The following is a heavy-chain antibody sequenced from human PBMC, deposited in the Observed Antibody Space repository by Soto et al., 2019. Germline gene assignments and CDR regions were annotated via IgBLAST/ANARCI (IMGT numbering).Heavy chain of an antibody. CDR2: TNPNSDGA. D-gene: IGHD6-19*01. CDR3: ARGGGSGWHGDWFDP. J-gene: IGHJ5*02. CDR1: GYTFTDYY. V-gene: IGHV1-2*02. Sequence: QVHLVQSGAEVKKPGASVRVSCKASGYTFTDYYIHWVRQAPEQGLEWMGWTNPNSDGAHYAQKFQGRVTMTRDKSTRTAYMEVNRLRSDDTAVYFCARGGGSGWHGDWFDPWGQGTLVTVSS.